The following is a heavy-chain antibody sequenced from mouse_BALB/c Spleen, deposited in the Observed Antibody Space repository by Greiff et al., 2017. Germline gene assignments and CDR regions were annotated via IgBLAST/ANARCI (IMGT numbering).Heavy chain of an antibody. CDR2: IYPSDSYT. V-gene: IGHV1-69*02. CDR3: TRLHSPWAMDY. CDR1: GYTFTSYW. J-gene: IGHJ4*01. Sequence: VQLQQPGAELVRPGASVKLSCKASGYTFTSYWINWVKQRPGQGLEWIGNIYPSDSYTNYNQKFKDKATLTVDKSSSTAYMQLSSPTSEDSAVYYCTRLHSPWAMDYWGQGTSVTVSS.